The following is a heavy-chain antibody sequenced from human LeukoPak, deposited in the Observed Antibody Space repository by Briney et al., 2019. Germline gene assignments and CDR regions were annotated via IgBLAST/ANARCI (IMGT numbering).Heavy chain of an antibody. D-gene: IGHD3-22*01. J-gene: IGHJ3*02. CDR2: ISGSGGST. Sequence: PGGSLRLSCAASGFTFSDYYMSWIRQAPGKGLEWVSAISGSGGSTYYADSVKGRFTISRDNSKNTLYLQMNSLRAEDTAVYYCAKDVSGSGYPDAFDIWGQGTMVTVSS. V-gene: IGHV3-23*01. CDR3: AKDVSGSGYPDAFDI. CDR1: GFTFSDYY.